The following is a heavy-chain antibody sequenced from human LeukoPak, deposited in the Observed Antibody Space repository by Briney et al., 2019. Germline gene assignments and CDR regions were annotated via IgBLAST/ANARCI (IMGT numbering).Heavy chain of an antibody. V-gene: IGHV3-48*02. D-gene: IGHD1-26*01. CDR1: GFTFSSYS. Sequence: PGGSLRLSCAASGFTFSSYSMSWVRQAPGKGLEWVSHITASGTAMFYADSVKGRFTISRDNAKNSLYLQMKSLRDEDTAVYYCAREIVGAREFDYWGQGTLVTVSS. CDR2: ITASGTAM. J-gene: IGHJ4*02. CDR3: AREIVGAREFDY.